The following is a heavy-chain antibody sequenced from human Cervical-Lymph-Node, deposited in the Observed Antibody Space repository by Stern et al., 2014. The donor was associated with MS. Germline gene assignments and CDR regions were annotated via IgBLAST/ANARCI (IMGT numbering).Heavy chain of an antibody. CDR2: IIPLFGTA. Sequence: VQLVQSGAEVKKPGSSVKVSCKASGDTFSSYAISWVRQAPGQGLDFMGTIIPLFGTANYAQKFQGRVTITADRSTTTAYMELTSLRSGDTAVYYCARDNLESRYDPLTGFYRGSYFFDFWGQGTPVTVAS. CDR1: GDTFSSYA. J-gene: IGHJ4*02. D-gene: IGHD3-9*01. CDR3: ARDNLESRYDPLTGFYRGSYFFDF. V-gene: IGHV1-69*06.